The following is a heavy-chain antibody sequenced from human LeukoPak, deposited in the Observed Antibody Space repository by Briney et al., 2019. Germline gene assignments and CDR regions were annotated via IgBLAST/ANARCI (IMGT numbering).Heavy chain of an antibody. CDR3: AREDIITIFGVVQYYMDV. D-gene: IGHD3-3*01. CDR2: IYTSGST. J-gene: IGHJ6*03. Sequence: SETLSLTCTVSGGSISSYYWSWIRQPPGKGLEWIGRIYTSGSTNFNPSLKSRVTMSVDTSKNQFSLKLSSVTAADTAVYYCAREDIITIFGVVQYYMDVWGKGTTVTVSS. V-gene: IGHV4-4*07. CDR1: GGSISSYY.